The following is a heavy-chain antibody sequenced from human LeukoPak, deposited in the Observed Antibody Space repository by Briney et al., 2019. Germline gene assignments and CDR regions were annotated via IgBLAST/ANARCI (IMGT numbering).Heavy chain of an antibody. CDR2: FYYSGST. Sequence: PSETLSLTCTVSGGSITSSNYYWGWIRQPPGKGLEWIGSFYYSGSTNYNPSLKSRVTISVDTSKNQFSLKLSSVNAADTAVYYCVYYYGSGSVEYWGQGTLVTVSS. CDR3: VYYYGSGSVEY. J-gene: IGHJ4*02. CDR1: GGSITSSNYY. V-gene: IGHV4-39*01. D-gene: IGHD3-10*01.